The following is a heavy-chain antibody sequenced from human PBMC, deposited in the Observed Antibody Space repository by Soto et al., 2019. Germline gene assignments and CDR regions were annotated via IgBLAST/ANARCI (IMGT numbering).Heavy chain of an antibody. J-gene: IGHJ4*02. V-gene: IGHV3-30-3*01. CDR1: GFTFSSYA. D-gene: IGHD2-2*01. Sequence: VQLLESGGGLVQPGGSLRLSCVASGFTFSSYAMHWVRQAPGKGLEWVAVISYDGSNKYYADSVKGRFTISRDNSKNTLYLQMNSLRAEDTAVYYCARDWDDPREVPATAIGYWGQGTLVTVSS. CDR3: ARDWDDPREVPATAIGY. CDR2: ISYDGSNK.